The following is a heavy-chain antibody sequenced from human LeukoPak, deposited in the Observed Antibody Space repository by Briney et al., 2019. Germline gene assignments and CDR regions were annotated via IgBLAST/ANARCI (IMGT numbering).Heavy chain of an antibody. J-gene: IGHJ4*02. CDR2: IYSGGTT. D-gene: IGHD6-13*01. Sequence: GGSLRLSCAASGFTVSSSYMTWVRQAPGKGLEWVSVIYSGGTTYYADSVKGRFTISRDNSKNTLYLQMNSLRDEDTAVYYCARGVAAAGTTLDYWGQGTLVTVST. CDR1: GFTVSSSY. V-gene: IGHV3-66*01. CDR3: ARGVAAAGTTLDY.